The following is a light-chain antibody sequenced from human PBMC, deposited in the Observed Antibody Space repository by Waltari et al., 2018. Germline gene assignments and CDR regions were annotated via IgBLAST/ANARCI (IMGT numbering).Light chain of an antibody. J-gene: IGKJ2*01. CDR3: QQYYTTPPYT. CDR2: WAS. Sequence: DIVMTQSPDSLTASLGERATLHCKSSRNILYSSNNKNHLAWYQQKPGQHPKLLIYWASTRESGVPDRFSGSGSGTDFTLTISSLQPEDVAVYYCQQYYTTPPYTFGQGTKLEIK. CDR1: RNILYSSNNKNH. V-gene: IGKV4-1*01.